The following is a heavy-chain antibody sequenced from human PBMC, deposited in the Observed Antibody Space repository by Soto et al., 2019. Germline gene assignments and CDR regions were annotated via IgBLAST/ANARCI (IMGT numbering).Heavy chain of an antibody. CDR3: ARVSDGGDSSSHLYFDY. D-gene: IGHD6-6*01. CDR1: GGSISSYY. V-gene: IGHV4-59*01. J-gene: IGHJ4*02. CDR2: IYYSGST. Sequence: SETLSLTCTVSGGSISSYYWSWIRQPPGKGLEWIGYIYYSGSTNYNPSLKSRVTISVDTSKNQFSLKLSSVTAADTAVYYCARVSDGGDSSSHLYFDYWGQGTLVTVSS.